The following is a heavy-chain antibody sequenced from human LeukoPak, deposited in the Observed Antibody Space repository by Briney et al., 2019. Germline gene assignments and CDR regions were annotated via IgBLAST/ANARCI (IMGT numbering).Heavy chain of an antibody. J-gene: IGHJ4*02. Sequence: GGSLRLSCAASGFTFSSYATSWVRQAPGKGLEWVSVISDSGGSTYYADSVKGRFTISRDNSKNTLYLQMNSLRAEDTAVYYCARDSSRTFDYWGQGTLVTVSS. CDR1: GFTFSSYA. CDR3: ARDSSRTFDY. D-gene: IGHD6-13*01. CDR2: ISDSGGST. V-gene: IGHV3-23*01.